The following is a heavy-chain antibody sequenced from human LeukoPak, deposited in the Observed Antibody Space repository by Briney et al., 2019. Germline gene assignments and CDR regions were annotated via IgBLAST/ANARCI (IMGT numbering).Heavy chain of an antibody. Sequence: PGESLKISCQGSGYTFASYWIGWVRQMPGKGLEWMGIIYPGDSDTRYSPSFQGQVTISADKSISTAYLQWRSLKASDTAMYYCASYDSSDHGAFAIWGQGTMVTVSS. CDR1: GYTFASYW. J-gene: IGHJ3*02. V-gene: IGHV5-51*01. CDR3: ASYDSSDHGAFAI. D-gene: IGHD3-22*01. CDR2: IYPGDSDT.